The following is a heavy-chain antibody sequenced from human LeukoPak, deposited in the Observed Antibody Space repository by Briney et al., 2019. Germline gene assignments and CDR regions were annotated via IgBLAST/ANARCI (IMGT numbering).Heavy chain of an antibody. D-gene: IGHD5-18*01. Sequence: GGSLRPSCAASGFTFSTYAMSWVRQAPGKGLEWVSGISGSGGSTYYADSVKGRFTISRDNSKNTLYLQMNSLRAEDTAIYYCAKDLDTPVVLDYGGRGAWAPVSS. CDR3: AKDLDTPVVLDY. CDR1: GFTFSTYA. V-gene: IGHV3-23*01. CDR2: ISGSGGST. J-gene: IGHJ4*02.